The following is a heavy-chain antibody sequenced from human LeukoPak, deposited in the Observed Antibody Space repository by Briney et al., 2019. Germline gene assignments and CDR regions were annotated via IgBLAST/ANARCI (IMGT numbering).Heavy chain of an antibody. CDR1: GFTFNTYG. D-gene: IGHD3-10*01. Sequence: GGSLRLSCAASGFTFNTYGMSWVRRAPGKGLEWVSTISSSAYNTYYADSVKGRFTISRDNSKNTVYLELNSLRADDTAVYYCAKGGFDWFGDDYWGLGTLVAVSS. J-gene: IGHJ4*02. V-gene: IGHV3-23*01. CDR3: AKGGFDWFGDDY. CDR2: ISSSAYNT.